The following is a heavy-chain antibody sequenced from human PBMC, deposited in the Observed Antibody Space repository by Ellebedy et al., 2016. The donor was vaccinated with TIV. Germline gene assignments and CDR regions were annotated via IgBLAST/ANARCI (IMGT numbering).Heavy chain of an antibody. D-gene: IGHD3-10*01. CDR1: GFSFSRYE. V-gene: IGHV3-48*03. Sequence: PGGSLRLSCLAPGFSFSRYEMNWVRQAPGKGLEWVSYISDTGNTIYYADSVKGRFTISRDNAKNTLFLQMDSLRAEDTAVYYCARSLDYYGPRYHLDYWGQGTLVTVSS. J-gene: IGHJ4*02. CDR2: ISDTGNTI. CDR3: ARSLDYYGPRYHLDY.